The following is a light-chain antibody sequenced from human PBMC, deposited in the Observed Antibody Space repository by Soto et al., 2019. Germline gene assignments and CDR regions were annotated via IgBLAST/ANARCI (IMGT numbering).Light chain of an antibody. CDR3: PQSYSTPYT. Sequence: DIQMTQSPSSLSASVGDRVTITCRASQSISSYLHWYQQKPGKAPKLLIYSASSLQSGVPSRFSGSGSGTDFTLTISSLQPEEFATYYCPQSYSTPYTFGQGTKLEIK. V-gene: IGKV1-39*01. CDR1: QSISSY. J-gene: IGKJ2*01. CDR2: SAS.